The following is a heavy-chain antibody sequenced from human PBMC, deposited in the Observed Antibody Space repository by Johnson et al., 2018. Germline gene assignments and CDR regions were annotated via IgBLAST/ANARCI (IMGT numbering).Heavy chain of an antibody. CDR2: IAYDGSSK. J-gene: IGHJ6*03. CDR3: ARTADYYYYRDV. V-gene: IGHV3-30-3*01. Sequence: QVQLVQSGGGVVQPGRSLRLSCAASGFTFSSYAMHWVRQAPGKGLEWVAVIAYDGSSKYYADSVKGRFTISRDNSKNTLYLQMNSLRAEDTAVDYCARTADYYYYRDVWGKGTRVTVSS. CDR1: GFTFSSYA.